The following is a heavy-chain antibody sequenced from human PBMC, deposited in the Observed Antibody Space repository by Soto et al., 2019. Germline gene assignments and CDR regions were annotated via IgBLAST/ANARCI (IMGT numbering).Heavy chain of an antibody. V-gene: IGHV6-1*01. Sequence: SLTCAISGDSVSSNTASWNWIRQSPSGGLEWLGRTYFRSKWYNDYAVSVKSRIIINPDTSNNQFSLQLNSVTPEDTAVYFCAKGDNLGPKTGYAFDPWGQGIMVTVSS. CDR1: GDSVSSNTAS. CDR3: AKGDNLGPKTGYAFDP. J-gene: IGHJ5*02. CDR2: TYFRSKWYN. D-gene: IGHD5-12*01.